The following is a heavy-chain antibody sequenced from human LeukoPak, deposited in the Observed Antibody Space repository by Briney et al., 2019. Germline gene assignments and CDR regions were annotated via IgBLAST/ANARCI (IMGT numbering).Heavy chain of an antibody. J-gene: IGHJ6*02. CDR2: IYPGDSDT. V-gene: IGHV5-51*01. Sequence: PGESLKISCKGSGYSVTSYWIGWVRQLPGKGLEWMGIIYPGDSDTRYSPSFQGQVTISADKSISTAYLQWSSLKASDTAMYYCARLESIAARGMDVWGQGTTVTVSS. D-gene: IGHD6-6*01. CDR1: GYSVTSYW. CDR3: ARLESIAARGMDV.